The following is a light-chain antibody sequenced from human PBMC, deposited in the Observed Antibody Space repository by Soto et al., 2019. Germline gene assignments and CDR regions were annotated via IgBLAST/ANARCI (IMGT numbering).Light chain of an antibody. CDR3: QQRSNWPST. J-gene: IGKJ4*01. CDR1: QSVSSY. V-gene: IGKV3-11*01. Sequence: EIVLTQSPATLSLSPGERATLSCRASQSVSSYLAWYQQKPGQAPRLLIYDASNRATDLPARFSGSGSGTDFTLTISGLEPEDFAVYYCQQRSNWPSTFGGGTKVEIK. CDR2: DAS.